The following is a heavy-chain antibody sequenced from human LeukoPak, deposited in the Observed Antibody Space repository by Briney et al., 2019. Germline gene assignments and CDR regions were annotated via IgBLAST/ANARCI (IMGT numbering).Heavy chain of an antibody. CDR3: ARGGRGSGSETAAIMYSRPRRSITFDY. CDR2: INHSGST. D-gene: IGHD2-2*02. Sequence: PSETLSLTCTVSGGSISSSSYYWGWIRQPPGKGLEWIGEINHSGSTNYNPSLKSRVTISVDTSKNQFSLKLSSVTAADTAVYYCARGGRGSGSETAAIMYSRPRRSITFDYWGQGTLVTVSS. CDR1: GGSISSSSYY. V-gene: IGHV4-39*07. J-gene: IGHJ4*02.